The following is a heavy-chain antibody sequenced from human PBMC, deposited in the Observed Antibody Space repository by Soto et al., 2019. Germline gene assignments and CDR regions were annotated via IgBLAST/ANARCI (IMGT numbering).Heavy chain of an antibody. CDR1: GFTFSSAW. D-gene: IGHD2-8*02. Sequence: EVQLVESGGGLVKPGGSLRLSCAASGFTFSSAWLNWVRQAPGKGLEWVGRIKGKVHGETTDYAAPVKGRFSISRDDSXXXXXXXXXXXXXXXXXXXYCTADPHYYTGGVAYWGQGALVTVSS. CDR2: IKGKVHGETT. J-gene: IGHJ4*02. V-gene: IGHV3-15*07. CDR3: TADPHYYTGGVAY.